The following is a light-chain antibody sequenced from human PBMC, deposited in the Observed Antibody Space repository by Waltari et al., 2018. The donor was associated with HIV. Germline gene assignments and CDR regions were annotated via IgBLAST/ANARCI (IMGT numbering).Light chain of an antibody. CDR3: QSYYLNIVV. Sequence: NFILTQPHSVSESPGKTVTIPCTRSTGNIARYNVTWYQQRPETAPTTVIYEDTKKPSGVPDRFSGSIDSSSNSASLTISGLQTDDEADYYCQSYYLNIVVFGGGTKLTVL. CDR1: TGNIARYN. CDR2: EDT. V-gene: IGLV6-57*04. J-gene: IGLJ2*01.